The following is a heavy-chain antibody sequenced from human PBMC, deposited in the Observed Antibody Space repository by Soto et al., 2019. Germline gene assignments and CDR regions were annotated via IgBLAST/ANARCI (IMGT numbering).Heavy chain of an antibody. CDR2: VSAYNGNT. J-gene: IGHJ4*02. Sequence: QVQLVQSGAEVKMPGASVKVSCKASGYTFTRNGISWVRQAPGQGLEWMGWVSAYNGNTKYAPKLQGRVTMTTDTSTSTAYMELRSLRSDDTAVYYCVRVADDDYMHWWYFDYWGQGTLVIVSS. D-gene: IGHD4-17*01. V-gene: IGHV1-18*01. CDR1: GYTFTRNG. CDR3: VRVADDDYMHWWYFDY.